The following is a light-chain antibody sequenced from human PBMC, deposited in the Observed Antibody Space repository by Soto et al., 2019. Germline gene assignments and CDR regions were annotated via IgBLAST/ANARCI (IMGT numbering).Light chain of an antibody. J-gene: IGLJ2*01. CDR3: SSCTSSNTLL. V-gene: IGLV2-14*01. CDR2: DVN. Sequence: QSALTQPASVSGSPGQSITISCSGTSSDIDVSSYKYVSWYQQHPGKAPKLMIYDVNNRPLGVSSRCSGSKSGNTASLTISGLQAEDEADYYCSSCTSSNTLLFGGGTKVTVL. CDR1: SSDIDVSSYKY.